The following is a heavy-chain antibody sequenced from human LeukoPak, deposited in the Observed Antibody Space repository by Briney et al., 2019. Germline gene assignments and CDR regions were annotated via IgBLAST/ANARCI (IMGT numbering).Heavy chain of an antibody. CDR3: ARVTSGSYQLDY. CDR2: INPNTGGT. V-gene: IGHV1-2*02. J-gene: IGHJ4*02. Sequence: ASVRLSCKVSGYTFTDYYIHWVRQAPGQGLEWMRWINPNTGGTNYAQKFQGRVTMTRDTSISTAYMELNSLKSDDAAIYYCARVTSGSYQLDYWGQGTLVTVSS. D-gene: IGHD3-10*01. CDR1: GYTFTDYY.